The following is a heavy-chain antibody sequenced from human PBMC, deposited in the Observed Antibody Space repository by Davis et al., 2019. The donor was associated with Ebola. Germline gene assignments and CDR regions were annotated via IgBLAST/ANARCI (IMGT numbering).Heavy chain of an antibody. D-gene: IGHD2-15*01. J-gene: IGHJ4*02. CDR1: GYTFTSYG. CDR2: INTGNGHT. Sequence: ASVKVSCKASGYTFTSYGISWVRQAPGQRLEWMGWINTGNGHTSYSRKFQGRVTISRDRSASTAYMELRSLRSDDTAVYYCARDSPLYCSGGSCYSNRGYYFDYWGQGTLVTVSS. V-gene: IGHV1-18*04. CDR3: ARDSPLYCSGGSCYSNRGYYFDY.